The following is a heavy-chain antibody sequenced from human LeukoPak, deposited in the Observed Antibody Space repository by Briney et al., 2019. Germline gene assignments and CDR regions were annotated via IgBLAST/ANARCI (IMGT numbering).Heavy chain of an antibody. CDR3: ARALTPASGWLGS. Sequence: GGSLRLSCAASGFTFSSYTMTWVRQAPGKGLEWVSCISSSSSYMYYGDTLKGRFTISRDNAKNSLYLQMDGLRAEDTAMYYCARALTPASGWLGSWGQGTLVTVSS. D-gene: IGHD6-19*01. CDR2: ISSSSSYM. V-gene: IGHV3-21*01. CDR1: GFTFSSYT. J-gene: IGHJ5*01.